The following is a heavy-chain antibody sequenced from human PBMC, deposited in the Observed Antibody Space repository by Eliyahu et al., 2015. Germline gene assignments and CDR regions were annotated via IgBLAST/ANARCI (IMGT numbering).Heavy chain of an antibody. J-gene: IGHJ3*02. CDR3: ARVAELAGDAFDI. CDR1: GXXFTSYD. Sequence: QVQLXQSGAEXKKPGASVKVSCKASGXXFTSYDXNXVRQATGQGLEWMGWMNPNXGNTGYAQKFQGRVTMTRNTSITTAYMELSSLRSEDTAVYYCARVAELAGDAFDIWGQGTMVTVSS. D-gene: IGHD1-26*01. CDR2: MNPNXGNT. V-gene: IGHV1-8*01.